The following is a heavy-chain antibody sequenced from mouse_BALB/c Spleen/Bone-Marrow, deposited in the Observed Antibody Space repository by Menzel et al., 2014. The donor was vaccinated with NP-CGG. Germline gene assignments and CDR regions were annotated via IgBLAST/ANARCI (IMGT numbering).Heavy chain of an antibody. CDR3: ARVYVWYFYV. CDR2: INNNGGST. Sequence: EVKLVESGGGLVQPGGSLKLSCVASGFTFSSYGMSWVRQTPDKRLELVATINNNGGSTYYPDSVKGQFTISRDNAKNNLYLQMSSLKSEDTAMYFCARVYVWYFYVWGAGTTVTVSS. CDR1: GFTFSSYG. D-gene: IGHD2-12*01. V-gene: IGHV5-6-3*01. J-gene: IGHJ1*01.